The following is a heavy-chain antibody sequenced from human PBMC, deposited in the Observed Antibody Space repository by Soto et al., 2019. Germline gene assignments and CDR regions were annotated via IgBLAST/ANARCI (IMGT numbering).Heavy chain of an antibody. D-gene: IGHD5-12*01. V-gene: IGHV4-31*03. J-gene: IGHJ5*02. Sequence: SETLSLTCTVSGGSISSCGYYWIWIRQHPWKGLEWIGYIYYSGSTYYNPSLKSRVTISVDTSKNQFSLKLSSVTAADTAVYYCARIELVATISSGWFDPWGQGTLVTVS. CDR1: GGSISSCGYY. CDR3: ARIELVATISSGWFDP. CDR2: IYYSGST.